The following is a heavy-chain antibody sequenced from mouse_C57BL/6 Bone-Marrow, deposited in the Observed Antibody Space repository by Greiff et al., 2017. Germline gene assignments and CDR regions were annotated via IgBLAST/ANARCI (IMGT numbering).Heavy chain of an antibody. V-gene: IGHV1-52*01. CDR1: GYTFTSYW. D-gene: IGHD1-1*01. Sequence: QVQLKQPGAELVRPGSSVKLSCKASGYTFTSYWMHWVKQRPIQGLEWIGNIDPSDSETHYNQKFKDKATLTVDKSSSTAYMQLSSLTSEDSAVYYCARSFTTVAFDYWGQGTTRTVSS. CDR2: IDPSDSET. J-gene: IGHJ2*01. CDR3: ARSFTTVAFDY.